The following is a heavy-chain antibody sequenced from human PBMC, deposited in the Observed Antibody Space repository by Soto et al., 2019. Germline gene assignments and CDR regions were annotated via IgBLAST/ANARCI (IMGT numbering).Heavy chain of an antibody. D-gene: IGHD3-3*01. CDR1: GFTFSSYS. J-gene: IGHJ4*02. CDR2: ISSSSSTI. Sequence: GGSLRLSCAASGFTFSSYSMNWVRQAPGKGLEWVSYISSSSSTIYYADSVKGRFTISRDNAKDSLYLQMNSLRAEDTAVYYCARGPQIANYDFWSGYYLGGAYWGQGTLVTVSS. CDR3: ARGPQIANYDFWSGYYLGGAY. V-gene: IGHV3-48*01.